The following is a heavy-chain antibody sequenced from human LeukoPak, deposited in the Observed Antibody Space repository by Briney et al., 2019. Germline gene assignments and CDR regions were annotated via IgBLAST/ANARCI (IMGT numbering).Heavy chain of an antibody. V-gene: IGHV4-30-4*08. CDR1: GGSISSGDYY. D-gene: IGHD3-22*01. Sequence: SQTLSLTCTVSGGSISSGDYYWSWIRQPPGKGLEWIGYIYYSGSTYYNPSLKSRVTISVDTSKNQFSLKLSSVTAADTAVYYCARVHYYDSSGYYRYAFDIWGQGTMVTVSS. CDR3: ARVHYYDSSGYYRYAFDI. J-gene: IGHJ3*02. CDR2: IYYSGST.